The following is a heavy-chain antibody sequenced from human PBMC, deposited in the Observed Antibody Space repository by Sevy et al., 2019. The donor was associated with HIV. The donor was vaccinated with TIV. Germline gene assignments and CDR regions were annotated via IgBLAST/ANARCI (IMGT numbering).Heavy chain of an antibody. CDR3: ARGGDYYDSSGYMDFQH. V-gene: IGHV3-7*01. J-gene: IGHJ1*01. Sequence: GSLRLSCAASGFTFSSYWMSWVRQAPGKGLEWVANIKQDGSEKYYVDSVKGRFTISRDNAKNSLYLQMNSLRDEDTAVYYCARGGDYYDSSGYMDFQHWGQGTLVTVSS. CDR2: IKQDGSEK. CDR1: GFTFSSYW. D-gene: IGHD3-22*01.